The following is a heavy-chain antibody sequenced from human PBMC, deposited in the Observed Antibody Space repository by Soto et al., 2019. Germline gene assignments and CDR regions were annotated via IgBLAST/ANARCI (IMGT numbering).Heavy chain of an antibody. CDR2: INAGNGNT. D-gene: IGHD3-16*01. CDR1: GYTFTSYA. J-gene: IGHJ3*02. V-gene: IGHV1-3*01. Sequence: GASVKVSCKASGYTFTSYAMHWVRQAPGQRLEWMGWINAGNGNTKYSQKFQGRVTITRDTSASTAYMELSSLRSEDTAVYYCASSFLSGFDSFGGAFDIWGQGTMVTVSS. CDR3: ASSFLSGFDSFGGAFDI.